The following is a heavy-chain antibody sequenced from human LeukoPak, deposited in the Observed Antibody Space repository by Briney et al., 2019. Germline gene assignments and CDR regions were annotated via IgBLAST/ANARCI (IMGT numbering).Heavy chain of an antibody. J-gene: IGHJ4*02. CDR1: GFTFSNAW. Sequence: GGSLRLSCEASGFTFSNAWMSWVRQAPGKGLEWVGRIKSKTDGGTTEYAAPVKGRFTISRDDSKNTLYLQMNSLKTEDTAVYYCTTVKWPTYFDYWGQGTLVTVSS. D-gene: IGHD5-12*01. CDR3: TTVKWPTYFDY. CDR2: IKSKTDGGTT. V-gene: IGHV3-15*01.